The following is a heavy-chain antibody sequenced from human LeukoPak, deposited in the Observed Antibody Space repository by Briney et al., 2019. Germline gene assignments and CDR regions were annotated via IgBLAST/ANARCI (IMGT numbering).Heavy chain of an antibody. CDR3: ARGEGSDGDLYY. Sequence: ASVKVSCKASGYTFTSYDMNWVRQATGQGLEWMGWMNPNSGSTGYAQKFQGRVTITRDTSASTAYMELSSLRSEDTAVYYCARGEGSDGDLYYWGQGTLVTVSS. D-gene: IGHD4-17*01. V-gene: IGHV1-8*03. CDR2: MNPNSGST. J-gene: IGHJ4*02. CDR1: GYTFTSYD.